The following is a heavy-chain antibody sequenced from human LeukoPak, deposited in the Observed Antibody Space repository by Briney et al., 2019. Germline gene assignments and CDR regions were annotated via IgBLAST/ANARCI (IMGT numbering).Heavy chain of an antibody. V-gene: IGHV3-21*01. CDR1: GFTFSDYS. CDR3: ARGRGGDNSNWFDP. Sequence: NAGGSLRLSCAASGFTFSDYSMNWVRQAPGKGLEWVSAIIKSGSHIYYADSVKGRFTISRDNANNSLYLQMTGLRDEDTAVYYCARGRGGDNSNWFDPWGPGTLVTVSS. D-gene: IGHD1-20*01. J-gene: IGHJ5*02. CDR2: IIKSGSHI.